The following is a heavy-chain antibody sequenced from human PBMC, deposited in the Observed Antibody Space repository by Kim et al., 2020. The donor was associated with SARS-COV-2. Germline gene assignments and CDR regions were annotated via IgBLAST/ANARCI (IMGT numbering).Heavy chain of an antibody. D-gene: IGHD6-19*01. CDR1: GYTFTSYG. Sequence: ASVKVSCKASGYTFTSYGISWVRQAPGQGLEWMGWISAYNGNTNYAQKLQGRVTMTTDTSTSTAYMELRSLRSDDTAVYYCARVGEYSSGRLSYYYYYGMDVWGQGTTVTVSS. V-gene: IGHV1-18*01. CDR3: ARVGEYSSGRLSYYYYYGMDV. J-gene: IGHJ6*02. CDR2: ISAYNGNT.